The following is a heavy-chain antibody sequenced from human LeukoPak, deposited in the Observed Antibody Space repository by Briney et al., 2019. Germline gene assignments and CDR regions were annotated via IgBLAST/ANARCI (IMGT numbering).Heavy chain of an antibody. Sequence: TSETLSLTCVVYGGSFSGYYWSWIRQPPGKGLEWIGSIYYSGSTYYNPSLKSRVTISVDTSKNQFSLKLSSVTAADTAVYYCARLTIEHYYGSGSYYNVYDYWGQGTLVTVSP. D-gene: IGHD3-10*01. CDR2: IYYSGST. CDR1: GGSFSGYY. J-gene: IGHJ4*02. CDR3: ARLTIEHYYGSGSYYNVYDY. V-gene: IGHV4-34*01.